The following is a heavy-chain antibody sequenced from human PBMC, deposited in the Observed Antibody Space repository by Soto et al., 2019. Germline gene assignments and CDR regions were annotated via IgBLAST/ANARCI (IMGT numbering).Heavy chain of an antibody. V-gene: IGHV4-34*01. CDR1: GGSFSGYY. D-gene: IGHD6-19*01. CDR3: AIPMWDSSGWYDFDY. CDR2: INHSGST. Sequence: SETLSLTCAVYGGSFSGYYWSWIRQPPGKGLEWIGEINHSGSTSYNPSLKSRVTISVDTSKNQFSLKLSSVTAADTAVYYCAIPMWDSSGWYDFDYWGQGTLVTVSS. J-gene: IGHJ4*02.